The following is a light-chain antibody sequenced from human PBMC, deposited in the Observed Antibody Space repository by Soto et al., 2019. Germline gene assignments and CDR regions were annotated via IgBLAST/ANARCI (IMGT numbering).Light chain of an antibody. V-gene: IGKV3-20*01. CDR3: QQYGSSPWT. CDR1: QSVSSSY. J-gene: IGKJ1*01. Sequence: EIGLTQSPGTLSLSPGERATLSCRASQSVSSSYLAWYRQKPGQAPRLLIYGASSRATGIPDRFSGSGSGTDFTLTISRLEPEDFAVYYCQQYGSSPWTFGQGTKVEIK. CDR2: GAS.